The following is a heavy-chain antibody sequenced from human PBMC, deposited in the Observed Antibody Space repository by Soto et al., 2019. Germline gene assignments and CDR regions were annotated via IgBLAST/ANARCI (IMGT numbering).Heavy chain of an antibody. CDR1: GYTFTSYD. CDR3: ARERTGTTSMDV. J-gene: IGHJ6*02. Sequence: QVQLVQSGAEVKKPGASVKVSCKAAGYTFTSYDINWVRQATGQGLEWMGWMNPNSGNTGYAQKFRGRVTMTRNTSISTAYMELSSLRSEDTAVYYCARERTGTTSMDVWGQGTTVTVSS. D-gene: IGHD1-1*01. V-gene: IGHV1-8*01. CDR2: MNPNSGNT.